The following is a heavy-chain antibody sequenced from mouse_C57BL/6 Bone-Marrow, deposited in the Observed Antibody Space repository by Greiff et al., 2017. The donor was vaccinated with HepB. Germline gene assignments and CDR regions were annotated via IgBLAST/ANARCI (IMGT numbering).Heavy chain of an antibody. V-gene: IGHV1-69*01. CDR2: IDPSDSYT. Sequence: VQLQQSGAELVMPGASVKLSCKASGYTFTSYWMHWVKQRPGQGLEWIGEIDPSDSYTNYNQKFKGKSTLTVDKSSSTAYMQLSSLTSEDSAVYYCARSYTTVVARYWYFDVWGTGTTVTVSS. J-gene: IGHJ1*03. D-gene: IGHD1-1*01. CDR1: GYTFTSYW. CDR3: ARSYTTVVARYWYFDV.